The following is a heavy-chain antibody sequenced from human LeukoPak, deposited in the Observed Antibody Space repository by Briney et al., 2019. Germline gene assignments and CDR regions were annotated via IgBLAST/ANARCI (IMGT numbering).Heavy chain of an antibody. CDR2: ISWDGRST. CDR3: AKDAYYYDSSDYYPRGYFDY. CDR1: GFTFDDYA. Sequence: PGGSLRLSCAASGFTFDDYAMHWVRHAPGKGLEWVSLISWDGRSTYYADSVKGRFTISRDNSKNSLYLQMNSLRAEDTALYYCAKDAYYYDSSDYYPRGYFDYWGQGTLVTVSS. J-gene: IGHJ4*02. V-gene: IGHV3-43D*03. D-gene: IGHD3-22*01.